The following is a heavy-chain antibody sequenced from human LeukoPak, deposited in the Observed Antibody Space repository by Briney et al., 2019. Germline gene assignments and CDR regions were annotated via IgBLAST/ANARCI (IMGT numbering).Heavy chain of an antibody. Sequence: PSETLSLTCTVSGGSISSYYWSWIRQPPGKGLEWIGYIYYSGSTNYNPSLKSRVTISVDTSKNQFSLRLSSVTAADTAMYYCASSPGPITMVRGVIELYYFDYWGQGTLVTVSS. D-gene: IGHD3-10*01. J-gene: IGHJ4*02. CDR2: IYYSGST. CDR1: GGSISSYY. CDR3: ASSPGPITMVRGVIELYYFDY. V-gene: IGHV4-59*01.